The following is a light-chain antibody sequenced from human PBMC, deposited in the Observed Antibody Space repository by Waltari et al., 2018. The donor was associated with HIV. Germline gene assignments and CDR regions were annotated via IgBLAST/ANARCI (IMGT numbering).Light chain of an antibody. V-gene: IGLV2-23*02. CDR2: EVS. J-gene: IGLJ1*01. CDR3: CSYAGSSTHV. Sequence: QSALTQPASVSGSPAQSNTISCTLTSTVFGSYELASWYQKHPDKTPNLIIYEVSNRPSGVSNRFSGSKSGNTASLTISGLQAEDEADYYCCSYAGSSTHVFGGGTKVTVL. CDR1: STVFGSYEL.